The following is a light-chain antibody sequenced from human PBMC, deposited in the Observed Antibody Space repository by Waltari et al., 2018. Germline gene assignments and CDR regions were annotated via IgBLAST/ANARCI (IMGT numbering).Light chain of an antibody. J-gene: IGLJ2*01. V-gene: IGLV1-40*01. CDR2: GNN. Sequence: QSVLTQPPPVSGAPGQRVTLPRTGSSSNIGSGYDGHGYQLLPGTAPKLLIYGNNNRPSGVPDRFSGSKSGTSASLAITGLQAEDETDYYCQSYDSSLSGNVVFGGGTKLTVL. CDR3: QSYDSSLSGNVV. CDR1: SSNIGSGYD.